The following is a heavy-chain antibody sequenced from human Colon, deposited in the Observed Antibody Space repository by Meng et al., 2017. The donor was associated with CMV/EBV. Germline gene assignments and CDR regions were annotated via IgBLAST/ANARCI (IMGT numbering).Heavy chain of an antibody. CDR2: IKTDGSTT. CDR3: VSGLVGTRNY. CDR1: GFTFSNYW. V-gene: IGHV3-74*03. D-gene: IGHD1-14*01. Sequence: EVQLVGSGGGLVQPGGSLRLSCAVSGFTFSNYWMYWVRQTPGKGLVCVARIKTDGSTTEYADYVKGRFTISRDNGRNTLYLQMNSLRGEDTAVYFCVSGLVGTRNYWAQGTLVTVSS. J-gene: IGHJ4*02.